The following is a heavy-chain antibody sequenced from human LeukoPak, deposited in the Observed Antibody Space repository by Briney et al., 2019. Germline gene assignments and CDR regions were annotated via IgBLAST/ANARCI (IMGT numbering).Heavy chain of an antibody. CDR2: INCYNGKT. Sequence: GASVKVSCKASGYTFTSHIINWVRQAPGQGLEWMGWINCYNGKTNYAQKFQARVTMTTDTSTNTAYMELSSLRSDDTAVYYCYYRVSSGYLTWGQGTLVAVSS. CDR3: YYRVSSGYLT. D-gene: IGHD3-22*01. J-gene: IGHJ4*02. CDR1: GYTFTSHI. V-gene: IGHV1-18*01.